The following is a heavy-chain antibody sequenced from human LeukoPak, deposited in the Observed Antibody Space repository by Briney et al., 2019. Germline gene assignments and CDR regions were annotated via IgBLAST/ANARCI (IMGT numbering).Heavy chain of an antibody. Sequence: GASVKVSYKASGYTFTGYYMHWVRQAPGQGLEWMGWINPNSGGTNYAQKFQGRVTMTRDTSISTAYMELSRLRSDDTAVYYCARVRIAGAPDAFDIWGQGTMVTVSS. V-gene: IGHV1-2*02. CDR2: INPNSGGT. J-gene: IGHJ3*02. CDR1: GYTFTGYY. CDR3: ARVRIAGAPDAFDI. D-gene: IGHD6-13*01.